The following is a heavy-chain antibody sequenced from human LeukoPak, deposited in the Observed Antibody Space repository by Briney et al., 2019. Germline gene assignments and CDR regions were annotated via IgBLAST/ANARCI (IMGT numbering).Heavy chain of an antibody. CDR3: ARVGVAGPFDY. D-gene: IGHD3-3*01. CDR2: IYSGGST. J-gene: IGHJ4*02. V-gene: IGHV3-53*01. CDR1: GFTVSSNY. Sequence: GGSLRLSCAASGFTVSSNYMSWVRQAPGKGLEWVSVIYSGGSTYYADSVKGRFTISRDNSKNTLCLQMSSLRAEDTAVYYCARVGVAGPFDYWGQGTLVTVSS.